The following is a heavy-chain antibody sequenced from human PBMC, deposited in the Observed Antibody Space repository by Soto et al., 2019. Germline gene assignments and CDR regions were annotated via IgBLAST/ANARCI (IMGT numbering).Heavy chain of an antibody. Sequence: LGESLKISCKGSGYSFTSYWISWLRQMPGKGLEWMGRIDPSDSYTNYSPSFQGHVTISADKSISTAYLQWSSLKASDTAVYYCARTMRLVASTRPYNYFGLDVWGQGTPVTVSS. CDR1: GYSFTSYW. CDR2: IDPSDSYT. V-gene: IGHV5-10-1*01. J-gene: IGHJ6*02. D-gene: IGHD1-1*01. CDR3: ARTMRLVASTRPYNYFGLDV.